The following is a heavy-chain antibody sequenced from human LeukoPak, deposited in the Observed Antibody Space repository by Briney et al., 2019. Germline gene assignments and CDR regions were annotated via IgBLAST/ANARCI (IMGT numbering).Heavy chain of an antibody. CDR3: AKEDYYDSSGYYDY. J-gene: IGHJ4*02. CDR1: GFTFSSYA. D-gene: IGHD3-22*01. CDR2: ISYDGSNK. Sequence: GRSLRLSCAASGFTFSSYAMHWVRQAPGKGLEWVAVISYDGSNKYYADSVKGRFTISRDNSKNTLYLQMNSLRTEDTALYYCAKEDYYDSSGYYDYWGQGTLVTVSS. V-gene: IGHV3-30*01.